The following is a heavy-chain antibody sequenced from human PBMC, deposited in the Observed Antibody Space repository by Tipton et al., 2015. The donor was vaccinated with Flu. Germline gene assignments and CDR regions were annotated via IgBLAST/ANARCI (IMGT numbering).Heavy chain of an antibody. CDR3: ARDDYDYVWGSYRYAFDY. D-gene: IGHD3-16*02. J-gene: IGHJ4*02. CDR2: IIPIFGTA. CDR1: GGTFSSYA. Sequence: QLVQSGAEVKKPGSSVKVSCKASGGTFSSYAISWVRQAPGQGLEWMGGIIPIFGTANYAQKFRGRVTITADESTSTAYMELSSLRSEDTAVYYCARDDYDYVWGSYRYAFDYWGQGTLVTVSS. V-gene: IGHV1-69*01.